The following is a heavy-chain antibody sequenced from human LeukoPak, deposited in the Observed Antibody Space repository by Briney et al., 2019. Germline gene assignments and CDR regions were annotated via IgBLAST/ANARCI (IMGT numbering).Heavy chain of an antibody. D-gene: IGHD2-8*01. CDR3: AKMSYGVYSDVDF. J-gene: IGHJ4*02. V-gene: IGHV3-23*01. CDR1: GFTFSSYA. CDR2: ISGSGGNT. Sequence: GGSLRLSCAASGFTFSSYAMSWVRQAPGKGLEWVSAISGSGGNTYYADSVKGRFTISRDKSKNTLFLQMNSLRAGDTAVYYCAKMSYGVYSDVDFWGQGTLVTVSS.